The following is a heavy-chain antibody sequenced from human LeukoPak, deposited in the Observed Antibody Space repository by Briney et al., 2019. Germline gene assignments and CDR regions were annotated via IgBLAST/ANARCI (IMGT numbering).Heavy chain of an antibody. CDR1: GGSISSSSYY. Sequence: SETLSLTCTVSGGSISSSSYYWGWIRQPPGKGLEWIGSIYYSGSTYYNPSLKSRVTISVDTSKNQFSLKLSSVTAADTAVYYCATTMVRGARRDDAFDIWGQGTMVTVSS. CDR2: IYYSGST. V-gene: IGHV4-39*07. CDR3: ATTMVRGARRDDAFDI. J-gene: IGHJ3*02. D-gene: IGHD3-10*01.